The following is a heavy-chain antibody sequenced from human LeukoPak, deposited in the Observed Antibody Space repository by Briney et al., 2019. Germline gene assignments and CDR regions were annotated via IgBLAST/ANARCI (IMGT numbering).Heavy chain of an antibody. D-gene: IGHD1-26*01. J-gene: IGHJ3*02. CDR3: AREAGGSRALDAFDI. V-gene: IGHV1-24*01. Sequence: ASVKVSCKVSGYTLTELSMHWVRQAPGKGLEWMGGFDPEDGETIYAQKFQGRVTITADESTSTAYMELSSLRSEDTAVYYCAREAGGSRALDAFDIWGQGTMVTVSS. CDR1: GYTLTELS. CDR2: FDPEDGET.